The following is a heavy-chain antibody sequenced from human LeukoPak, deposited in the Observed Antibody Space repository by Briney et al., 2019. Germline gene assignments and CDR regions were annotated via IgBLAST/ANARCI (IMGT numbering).Heavy chain of an antibody. CDR1: GGTFSSYA. CDR2: IIPILGIA. D-gene: IGHD3-9*01. J-gene: IGHJ4*02. CDR3: ARDLGHYDILTGYYAGGPVDY. Sequence: SVKVSCKASGGTFSSYAISWVRQAPGQGLEWMGRIIPILGIANYAQKSQGRVTITADKSTSTAYMELSSLRSEDTAVYYCARDLGHYDILTGYYAGGPVDYWGQGTLVTVSS. V-gene: IGHV1-69*04.